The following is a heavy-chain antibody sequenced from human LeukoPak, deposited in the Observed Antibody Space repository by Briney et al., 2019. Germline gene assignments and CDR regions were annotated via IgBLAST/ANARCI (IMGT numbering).Heavy chain of an antibody. Sequence: GGSLRLSCAASGFTLSIYGLTWVRQAPRQGLAWVSAISGGGGTTYYADSVKGRFTISRDNSKITLYLQMTSLRAEDTAVYYCANDGTSGNYYGSDYWGQGTLVTVSS. CDR1: GFTLSIYG. J-gene: IGHJ4*02. D-gene: IGHD3-10*01. CDR3: ANDGTSGNYYGSDY. CDR2: ISGGGGTT. V-gene: IGHV3-23*01.